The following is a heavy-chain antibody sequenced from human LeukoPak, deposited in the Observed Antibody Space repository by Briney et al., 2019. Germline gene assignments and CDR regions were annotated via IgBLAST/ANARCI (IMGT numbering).Heavy chain of an antibody. CDR3: AKEDADAHVVPAAYFDY. CDR1: GFTFSSYG. Sequence: GGSLRLSCAASGFTFSSYGLHWLRQAPGKGLEWVAVIWYDGSNKYYADSVKRRFTISRDNSKNMLYLQMNSLRAEDRGVYYCAKEDADAHVVPAAYFDYWGQGTLVTVSS. D-gene: IGHD2-2*01. V-gene: IGHV3-33*06. CDR2: IWYDGSNK. J-gene: IGHJ4*02.